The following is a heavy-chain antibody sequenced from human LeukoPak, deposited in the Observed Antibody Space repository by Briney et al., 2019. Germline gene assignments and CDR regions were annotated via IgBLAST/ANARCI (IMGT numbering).Heavy chain of an antibody. CDR3: ARDLAGDGGYSYGMVDY. Sequence: SQTLSLTCGISGDSVSSNSATWNWIRQSPSRGLEWLGRTYYRSKWYNDYAESVKSRITINPDTSKNHLSLQLKSVTPEDTAIYFCARDLAGDGGYSYGMVDYWGQGTVVTVSS. J-gene: IGHJ4*02. V-gene: IGHV6-1*01. CDR2: TYYRSKWYN. CDR1: GDSVSSNSAT. D-gene: IGHD5-18*01.